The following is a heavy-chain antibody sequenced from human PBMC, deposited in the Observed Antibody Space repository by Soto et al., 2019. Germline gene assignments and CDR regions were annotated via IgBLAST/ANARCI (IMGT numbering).Heavy chain of an antibody. D-gene: IGHD2-8*01. Sequence: EVQLVESGGGLVQPGGSLRLSCAASGFTFSSYSMNWVRQAPGKGLEWVSYISSSSSTIYYADSVKGRFTISRDNDKNSLYLQMNSLRAEDTAVYYCARDRGYCTKGVCYTGAFDIWGQGTMVTVSS. CDR2: ISSSSSTI. V-gene: IGHV3-48*01. CDR3: ARDRGYCTKGVCYTGAFDI. CDR1: GFTFSSYS. J-gene: IGHJ3*02.